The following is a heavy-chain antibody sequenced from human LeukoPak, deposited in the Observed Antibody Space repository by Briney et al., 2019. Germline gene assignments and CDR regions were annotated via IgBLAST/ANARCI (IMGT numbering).Heavy chain of an antibody. CDR1: GFTFDNYA. CDR2: ISWKGGSI. D-gene: IGHD2-15*01. Sequence: PGRSLRLSCAASGFTFDNYAMHWVRRPPGKGLEWVPGISWKGGSIGYADSVKGRFTISRDNAKNSLYLQMNSLRAEDTAVYYCAAGYGPGYSSMGMDVWGKGTTVTVSS. J-gene: IGHJ6*03. CDR3: AAGYGPGYSSMGMDV. V-gene: IGHV3-9*01.